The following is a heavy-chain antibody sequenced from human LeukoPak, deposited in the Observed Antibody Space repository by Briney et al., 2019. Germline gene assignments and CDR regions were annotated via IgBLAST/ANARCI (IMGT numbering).Heavy chain of an antibody. CDR2: ISSSGSTI. CDR1: GFIFSDYY. Sequence: GGSPRLSCAASGFIFSDYYMSWIRQAPGKGLEWVSYISSSGSTINYADSVKGRLTISRDNAKNSLFLQMNSLRAEDTAVYYCAKDTRTISCLHYWGQGTLVTVSS. J-gene: IGHJ4*02. V-gene: IGHV3-11*01. D-gene: IGHD5-24*01. CDR3: AKDTRTISCLHY.